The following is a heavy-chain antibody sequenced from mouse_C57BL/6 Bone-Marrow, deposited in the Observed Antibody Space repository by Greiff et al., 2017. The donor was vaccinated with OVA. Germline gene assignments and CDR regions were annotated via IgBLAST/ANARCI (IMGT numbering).Heavy chain of an antibody. CDR3: AGGVQGSFAY. CDR1: GYTFTDYY. V-gene: IGHV1-26*01. J-gene: IGHJ3*01. Sequence: EVQLQQSGPELVKPGASVKISCKASGYTFTDYYMNWVKQSHGKSLEWIGDINPNNGGTSYNQKFKGKATLTVDKSSSTAYMELRSLTSEDSAVYYCAGGVQGSFAYWGQGTLVTVSA. CDR2: INPNNGGT.